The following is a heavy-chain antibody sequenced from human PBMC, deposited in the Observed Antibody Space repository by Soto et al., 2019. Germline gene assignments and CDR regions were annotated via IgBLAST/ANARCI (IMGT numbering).Heavy chain of an antibody. V-gene: IGHV1-18*01. CDR1: GYTFTSYG. CDR3: ARDGITMVPGVISTSNDSLDP. Sequence: ASVKVSCKACGYTFTSYGISWVRQAPGQGLEWMGWTSAYNGNTNYAQKLQGRVTMTTDTSTSTAYMELRSLRSDDTAVYYCARDGITMVPGVISTSNDSLDPWGPGTLVTVSS. CDR2: TSAYNGNT. D-gene: IGHD3-10*01. J-gene: IGHJ5*02.